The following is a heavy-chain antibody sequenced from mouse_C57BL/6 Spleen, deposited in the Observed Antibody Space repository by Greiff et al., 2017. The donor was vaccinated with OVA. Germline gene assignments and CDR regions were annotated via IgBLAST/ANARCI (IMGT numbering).Heavy chain of an antibody. Sequence: QVQLQQSGAELARPGASVKMSCKASGYTFTSYTMHWVKPRPGQGLEWMGSINPSSGYTKYNQKFKDKATLTADKSSSTAYRQLSSLTSEDSAVYYWATRSTLAMDYWGQGTSVTVSS. J-gene: IGHJ4*01. CDR2: INPSSGYT. CDR1: GYTFTSYT. V-gene: IGHV1-4*01. D-gene: IGHD2-1*01. CDR3: ATRSTLAMDY.